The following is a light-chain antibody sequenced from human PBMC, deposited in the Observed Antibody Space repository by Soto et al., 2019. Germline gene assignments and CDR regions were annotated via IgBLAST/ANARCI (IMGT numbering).Light chain of an antibody. CDR3: QQYYSSIT. J-gene: IGKJ5*01. CDR1: PAIASF. Sequence: IQLTQSPSSLSASVGDRVTITCRASPAIASFLAWYQQKPGTAPKLLIYGASTLQSGVPSRFSGSRSGTDYTLTISCLQSEDFATYYCQQYYSSITFGQGTRLEIK. CDR2: GAS. V-gene: IGKV1-9*01.